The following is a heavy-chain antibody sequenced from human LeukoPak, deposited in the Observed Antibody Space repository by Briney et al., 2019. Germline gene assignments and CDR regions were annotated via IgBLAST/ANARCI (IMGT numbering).Heavy chain of an antibody. CDR2: INQDGSEI. D-gene: IGHD3-10*01. V-gene: IGHV3-7*01. CDR1: GFTFSSYW. CDR3: ASGSGSYGVHYYYYGMDV. J-gene: IGHJ6*02. Sequence: PGGSLRLSCAASGFTFSSYWMSWVRQAPGKGLEWVANINQDGSEIYFVDSVKGRFTISRNNAKNSLYLQINNLRAEDTAVYYCASGSGSYGVHYYYYGMDVWGQGTTVTVSS.